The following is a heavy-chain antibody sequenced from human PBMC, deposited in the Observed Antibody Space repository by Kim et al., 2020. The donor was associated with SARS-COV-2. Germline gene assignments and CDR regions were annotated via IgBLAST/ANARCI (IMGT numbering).Heavy chain of an antibody. CDR2: IYHSGST. V-gene: IGHV4-59*01. CDR3: ARFTWTPYYYSGLDV. D-gene: IGHD3-16*01. CDR1: GGSINSYY. J-gene: IGHJ6*02. Sequence: SETLSLTCTVSGGSINSYYWSWIRQPPGKGLEWIGYIYHSGSTYYNPSLKSRVTISVDTSKNQFSLKLRSVTAADTAVYYCARFTWTPYYYSGLDVWGQG.